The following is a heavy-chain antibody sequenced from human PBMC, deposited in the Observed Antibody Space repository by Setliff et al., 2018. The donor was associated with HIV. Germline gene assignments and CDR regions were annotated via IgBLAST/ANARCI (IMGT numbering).Heavy chain of an antibody. CDR3: ARSRPRSMDFYMDV. V-gene: IGHV4-59*01. J-gene: IGHJ6*03. CDR1: GGSISSYY. Sequence: KSSETLSLTCTVSGGSISSYYWSWIRQPPGKGLEWIGYIYYSGSTNYNPSLKSRVTISADTSRNHFSLKLISVTAADTAVYYCARSRPRSMDFYMDVWGKGTTVTVSS. CDR2: IYYSGST. D-gene: IGHD2-8*01.